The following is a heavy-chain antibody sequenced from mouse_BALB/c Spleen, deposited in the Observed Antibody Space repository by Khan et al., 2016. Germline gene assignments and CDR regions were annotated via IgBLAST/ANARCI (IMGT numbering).Heavy chain of an antibody. J-gene: IGHJ1*01. D-gene: IGHD2-1*01. Sequence: EVELVESGGGLVKPGGSLKLSCTASGFTFSDYYIYWVRQTPEKGLEWVATISDGFSYTYYTDSLKGRVTLSIDKAENNLYLQMSSLKSEDTAMDYCARTYGNYGYFDVWGAGTTVTVSS. V-gene: IGHV5-4*02. CDR1: GFTFSDYY. CDR2: ISDGFSYT. CDR3: ARTYGNYGYFDV.